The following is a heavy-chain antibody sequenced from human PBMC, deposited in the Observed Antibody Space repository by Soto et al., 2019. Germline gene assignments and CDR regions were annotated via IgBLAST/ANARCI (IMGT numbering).Heavy chain of an antibody. CDR2: IYYSGST. J-gene: IGHJ4*02. V-gene: IGHV4-59*01. CDR1: GGSIRSYS. D-gene: IGHD4-17*01. CDR3: TRVGGYYGDYPNFDY. Sequence: PSETLSLTCTVYGGSIRSYSWSWIRQPPGKGLEWIGNIYYSGSTNYNPSRKSRVTMSVDMSKNQVSLKLSSVTAADTAVYYCTRVGGYYGDYPNFDYWGQGALVTV.